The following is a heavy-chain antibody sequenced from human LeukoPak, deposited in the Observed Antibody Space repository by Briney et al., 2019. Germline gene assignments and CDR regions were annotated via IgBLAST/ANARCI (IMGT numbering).Heavy chain of an antibody. CDR2: ISSSSSYI. D-gene: IGHD2-15*01. CDR3: ARAPEGIAATLYYYGMDV. Sequence: GGSLRLSCAASGFTFSSYSMNWVRQAPGKGLEWVSSISSSSSYIYYADSVKGRFTISRDNAKNSLYLQMNSLRAEDTAVYYCARAPEGIAATLYYYGMDVWGQGTTVTVSS. J-gene: IGHJ6*02. CDR1: GFTFSSYS. V-gene: IGHV3-21*01.